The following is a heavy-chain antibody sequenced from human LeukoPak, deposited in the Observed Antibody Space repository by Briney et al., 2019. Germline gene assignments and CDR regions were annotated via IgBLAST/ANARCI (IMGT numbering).Heavy chain of an antibody. V-gene: IGHV3-21*01. CDR1: GFTVSGNY. CDR2: ISSSSSYI. D-gene: IGHD6-19*01. Sequence: PGGSLRLSCAVSGFTVSGNYMTWVRQAPGKGLEWVSSISSSSSYIYYADSVKGRFTISRDNAKNSLYLQMNSLRAEDTAVYYCARIGIAVAGKYYFDYWGQGTLVTVSS. CDR3: ARIGIAVAGKYYFDY. J-gene: IGHJ4*02.